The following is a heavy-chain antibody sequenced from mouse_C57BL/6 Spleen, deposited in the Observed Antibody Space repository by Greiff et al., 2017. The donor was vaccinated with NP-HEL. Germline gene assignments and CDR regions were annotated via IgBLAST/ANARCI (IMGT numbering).Heavy chain of an antibody. J-gene: IGHJ3*01. Sequence: VQLQQSGPELVKPGASVKISCKASGYAFSSSWMNWVKQRPGKGLEWIGRIYPGDGDTNYNGKFKGKATLTADKSSSTAYMQLSSLTSEDSAVYFCARGGIRGTPFAYWGQGTLVTVSA. D-gene: IGHD2-14*01. CDR2: IYPGDGDT. V-gene: IGHV1-82*01. CDR1: GYAFSSSW. CDR3: ARGGIRGTPFAY.